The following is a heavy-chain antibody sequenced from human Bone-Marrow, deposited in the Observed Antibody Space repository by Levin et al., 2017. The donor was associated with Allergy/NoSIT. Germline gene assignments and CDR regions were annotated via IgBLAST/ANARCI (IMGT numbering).Heavy chain of an antibody. Sequence: GESLKISCAASGFTFSGHWMGWVSQTPGKGLEWVANIGPDGSSKYYVDSVRGRFTISRDNAKNSLSLQMDSLRVDDTAVYYCVRGGAGADLWGQGTLVSVSS. CDR2: IGPDGSSK. CDR3: VRGGAGADL. J-gene: IGHJ5*02. V-gene: IGHV3-7*02. CDR1: GFTFSGHW. D-gene: IGHD3-10*01.